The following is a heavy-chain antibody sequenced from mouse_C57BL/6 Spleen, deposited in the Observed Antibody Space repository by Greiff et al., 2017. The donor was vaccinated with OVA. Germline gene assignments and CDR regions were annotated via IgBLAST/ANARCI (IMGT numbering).Heavy chain of an antibody. D-gene: IGHD2-2*01. CDR3: TRSRYGYDVYYAMDY. CDR2: IDPETGGT. J-gene: IGHJ4*01. CDR1: GYTFTDYE. V-gene: IGHV1-15*01. Sequence: VKLQQSGAELVRPGASVTLSCKASGYTFTDYEMHWVKQTPVHGLEWIGAIDPETGGTAYNQKFKGKAILTADKSSSTAYMELRSLTSEDSAVYYCTRSRYGYDVYYAMDYWGQGTSVTVSS.